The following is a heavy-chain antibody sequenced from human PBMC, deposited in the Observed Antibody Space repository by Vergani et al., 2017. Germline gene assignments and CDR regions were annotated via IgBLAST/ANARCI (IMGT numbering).Heavy chain of an antibody. J-gene: IGHJ4*02. CDR1: GGSISSYY. V-gene: IGHV4-59*01. CDR3: AVRPRVNLVGGEIVTKRTFDY. Sequence: QLQLQESGPGLVKPSETLSLTCTVSGGSISSYYWSWIRQPPGKGLEWIGYIYYSGSTNYNPSLKSRVTISVDTSKNQFSLKLSSVTAADTAVYYCAVRPRVNLVGGEIVTKRTFDYWSQGSLVTVSS. D-gene: IGHD3-10*01. CDR2: IYYSGST.